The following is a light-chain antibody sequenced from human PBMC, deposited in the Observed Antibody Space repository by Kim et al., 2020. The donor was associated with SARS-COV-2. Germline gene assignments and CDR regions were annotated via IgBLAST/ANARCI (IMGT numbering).Light chain of an antibody. V-gene: IGKV3-20*01. CDR3: QQYGTTPLT. J-gene: IGKJ4*01. CDR2: GAS. CDR1: QSISSAL. Sequence: EIVLPQSPGTLSLSPGETATLSCRASQSISSALLAWSQQRPGQAPRLLMSGASIRATGIPDRFSGSGSGTDFTLTISRLETDDFAGYYCQQYGTTPLTFGGGTKVDIK.